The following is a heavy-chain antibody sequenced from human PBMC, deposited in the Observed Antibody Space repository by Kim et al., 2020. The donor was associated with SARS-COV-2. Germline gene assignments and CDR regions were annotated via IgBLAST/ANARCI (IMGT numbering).Heavy chain of an antibody. CDR1: GYMFNNFP. Sequence: ASVKVSCKASGYMFNNFPIHWVRQAPGQSPEWMGLINTGNAKTRYSQKFQGRVIITSDTSASTSYMEVNSLRSEDTAVFYCVRDKQVAGVFYFYGMDVWG. CDR2: INTGNAKT. V-gene: IGHV1-3*04. CDR3: VRDKQVAGVFYFYGMDV. J-gene: IGHJ6*02. D-gene: IGHD3-9*01.